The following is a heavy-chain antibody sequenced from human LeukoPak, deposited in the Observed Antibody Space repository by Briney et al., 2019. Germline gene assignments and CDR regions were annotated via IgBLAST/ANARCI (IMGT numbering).Heavy chain of an antibody. CDR1: GFTVSSNY. J-gene: IGHJ2*01. Sequence: GGSLRLSCAASGFTVSSNYMSWVRQAPGKGLEWVSVIYSGGSTYYADSVKGRFTISRDNSKNTLHFQMNSLRAEDTAVYYCARDGNPWNLDVWGRGTLVTVSS. CDR2: IYSGGST. CDR3: ARDGNPWNLDV. D-gene: IGHD1-26*01. V-gene: IGHV3-53*01.